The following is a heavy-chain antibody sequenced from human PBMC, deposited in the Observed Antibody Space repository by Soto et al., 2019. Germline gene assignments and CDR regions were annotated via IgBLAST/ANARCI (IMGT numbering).Heavy chain of an antibody. V-gene: IGHV1-69*01. Sequence: QVQLVQSGAEVKKPGSSVKVSCKASGGTFSSYAISWVRQAPGQGLEWMGGIIPIFGTANYAQKFQGRVTLTADESTSTAYMELISLRSEDTAVYHCARSWSVRDTVVAVAARYGMDLWGQVSTVTVSS. CDR3: ARSWSVRDTVVAVAARYGMDL. CDR1: GGTFSSYA. CDR2: IIPIFGTA. J-gene: IGHJ6*02. D-gene: IGHD2-15*01.